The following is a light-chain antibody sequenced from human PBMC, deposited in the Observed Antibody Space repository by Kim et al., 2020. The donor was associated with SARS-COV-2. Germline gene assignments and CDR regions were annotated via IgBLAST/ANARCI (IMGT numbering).Light chain of an antibody. CDR1: SNDVGGYTY. J-gene: IGLJ1*01. Sequence: GHSITISCTGTSNDVGGYTYVSWYQQHPGKAPKLMIYDVSNRPSGVSNRFSGSKSGNTASLTISGLQAEDESDYYCSSYAGSTTLVFGTGTKFTVL. CDR2: DVS. V-gene: IGLV2-14*03. CDR3: SSYAGSTTLV.